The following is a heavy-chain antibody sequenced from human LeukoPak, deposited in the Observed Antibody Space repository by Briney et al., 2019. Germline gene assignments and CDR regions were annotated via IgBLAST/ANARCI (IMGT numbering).Heavy chain of an antibody. D-gene: IGHD4-17*01. Sequence: GGSLRLSCAASGFTFNNYDMSWVRQAPGKGLEWVAVIGAGGDSTNYADSVKGRFTISRDNSKNMMYLQMNSLRDEDTAVYYCARGHGDSVWDYSEYWGQGTLVTVSS. V-gene: IGHV3-23*01. CDR1: GFTFNNYD. CDR2: IGAGGDST. CDR3: ARGHGDSVWDYSEY. J-gene: IGHJ4*02.